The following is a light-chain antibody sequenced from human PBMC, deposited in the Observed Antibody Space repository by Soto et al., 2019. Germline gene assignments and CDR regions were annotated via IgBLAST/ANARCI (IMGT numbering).Light chain of an antibody. V-gene: IGKV4-1*01. J-gene: IGKJ1*01. CDR1: QSVLYSPNNKNY. CDR3: QQYYSNPQT. CDR2: WAS. Sequence: DIVMTQSPDSLGVSLGERATISCKSSQSVLYSPNNKNYLAWYQQKPGQPPKLVIYWASIRETGVPDRFSGSGSGTDFTLDISSLQAEDVAVYYCQQYYSNPQTFGQGTKVEIK.